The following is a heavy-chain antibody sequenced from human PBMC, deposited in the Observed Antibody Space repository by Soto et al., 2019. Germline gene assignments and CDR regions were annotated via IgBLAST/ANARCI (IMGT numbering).Heavy chain of an antibody. CDR2: INPNSGGT. CDR3: AIPTPMTTVTTADY. V-gene: IGHV1-2*02. CDR1: GYTFTGYY. Sequence: QVQLVQSGAEVKKPGASVKVSCKASGYTFTGYYMHWVRQAPGQGLEWMGWINPNSGGTNYAQKFQGRVTMTRDTSISTAYMGPSRLRSDDTAVYYCAIPTPMTTVTTADYWGQGTLVTVSS. J-gene: IGHJ4*02. D-gene: IGHD4-17*01.